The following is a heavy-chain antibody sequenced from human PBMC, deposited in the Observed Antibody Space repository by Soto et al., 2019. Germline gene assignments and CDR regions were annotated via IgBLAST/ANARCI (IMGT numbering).Heavy chain of an antibody. V-gene: IGHV1-69*13. J-gene: IGHJ5*01. CDR3: ATIWFGELFQTNWFDF. CDR1: GGTFSSYA. D-gene: IGHD3-10*01. CDR2: IIPIFGTA. Sequence: AASVKVSCKASGGTFSSYAISWVRQAPGQGLEWMGGIIPIFGTANYAQKFQGRVTITADESTSTAYMELSSLRSEDTAVYYCATIWFGELFQTNWFDFWGQGTLVTVSS.